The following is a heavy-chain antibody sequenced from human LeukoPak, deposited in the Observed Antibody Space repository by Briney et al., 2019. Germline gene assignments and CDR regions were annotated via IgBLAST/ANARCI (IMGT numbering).Heavy chain of an antibody. CDR1: GYSFTSYC. Sequence: GESLKISRKGSGYSFTSYCIGWVRQMPGKGLEWMGIIYPGDSDTRYSPSFQGQVTISADKSISTAYLQWSSLKASDTAMYYCVLRFLETVYFDYWGQGTLVTVSS. CDR3: VLRFLETVYFDY. V-gene: IGHV5-51*01. CDR2: IYPGDSDT. J-gene: IGHJ4*02. D-gene: IGHD3-3*01.